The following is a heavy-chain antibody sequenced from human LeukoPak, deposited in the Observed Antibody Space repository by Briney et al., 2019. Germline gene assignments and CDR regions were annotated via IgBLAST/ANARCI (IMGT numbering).Heavy chain of an antibody. V-gene: IGHV1-69*04. CDR1: GGTFSSYA. Sequence: SVKVSCKASGGTFSSYAISWVRQAPGQGLEWMGRIIPILGIANYAQKFQGRITITADKSTSTAYMGLSSLRSEDTAVYYCARGIAAAGTLFYYYYGMDVWGQGTTVTVSS. D-gene: IGHD6-13*01. CDR2: IIPILGIA. J-gene: IGHJ6*02. CDR3: ARGIAAAGTLFYYYYGMDV.